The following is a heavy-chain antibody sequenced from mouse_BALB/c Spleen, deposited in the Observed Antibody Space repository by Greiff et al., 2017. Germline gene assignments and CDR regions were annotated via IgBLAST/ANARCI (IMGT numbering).Heavy chain of an antibody. J-gene: IGHJ4*01. CDR2: IYPSDSYT. Sequence: VQLQQPGAELVRPGASVKLSCKASGYTFTSYWINWVKQRPGQGLEWIGNIYPSDSYTNYNQKFKDKATLTVDKSSSTAYMQLSSPTSEDSAVYYCTRPRYDYDDGGNAMDYWGQGTSVTVSS. D-gene: IGHD2-4*01. V-gene: IGHV1-69*02. CDR1: GYTFTSYW. CDR3: TRPRYDYDDGGNAMDY.